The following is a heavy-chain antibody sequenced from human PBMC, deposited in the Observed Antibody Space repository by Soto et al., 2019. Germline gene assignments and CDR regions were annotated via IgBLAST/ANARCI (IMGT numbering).Heavy chain of an antibody. V-gene: IGHV4-31*03. Sequence: SETLSLTCTVSGGSISSGGYYWSWIRQRPGKGLEWIGYIYYSGSTYYNPSLKSRVTISVDASKNQFSLKLSSVTAADTAVYYCARSPEATVTAFDFWGLGTLVTVPS. D-gene: IGHD4-17*01. CDR1: GGSISSGGYY. J-gene: IGHJ4*02. CDR3: ARSPEATVTAFDF. CDR2: IYYSGST.